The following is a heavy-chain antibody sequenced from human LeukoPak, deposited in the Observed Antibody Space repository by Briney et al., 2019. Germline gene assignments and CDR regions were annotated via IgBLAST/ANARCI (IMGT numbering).Heavy chain of an antibody. CDR3: ARGCNSTSCPHASYYYYMDV. J-gene: IGHJ6*03. CDR1: GFTFSSYA. V-gene: IGHV3-30-3*01. CDR2: ISYDGSNK. Sequence: GGSLRLSCAASGFTFSSYAMHWVRQAPGKGLEWVAVISYDGSNKYYADSVKGRFTISRDNSKNTLYLQMNSLRAEDTAVYYCARGCNSTSCPHASYYYYMDVWGKGTTVTVSS. D-gene: IGHD2-2*01.